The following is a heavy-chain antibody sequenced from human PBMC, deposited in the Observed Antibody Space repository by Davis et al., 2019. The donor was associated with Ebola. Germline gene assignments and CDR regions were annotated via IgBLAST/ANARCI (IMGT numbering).Heavy chain of an antibody. J-gene: IGHJ3*02. CDR2: IIPIFGTA. D-gene: IGHD6-13*01. Sequence: SVKVSCKASGGTFSSYAISWVRQAPGQGLEWMGGIIPIFGTANYAQKFQGRVTITADESTSTAYMELSSLRSEDTAVYYCARGVRIAAAGMGAFDIWGQGTMVTVSS. V-gene: IGHV1-69*13. CDR3: ARGVRIAAAGMGAFDI. CDR1: GGTFSSYA.